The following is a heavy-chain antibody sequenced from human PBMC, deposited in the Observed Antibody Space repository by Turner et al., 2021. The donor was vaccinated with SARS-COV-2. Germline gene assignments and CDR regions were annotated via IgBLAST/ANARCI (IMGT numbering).Heavy chain of an antibody. V-gene: IGHV3-33*06. CDR2: IWYDGSNK. J-gene: IGHJ5*02. CDR1: GFTFSNYG. Sequence: QVQLVESGGGVVQPGRSLRLPCAASGFTFSNYGMPWVRQAPGKGLEWVAVIWYDGSNKYYADSVKGRFTISRDNSKNTLYLQMNSLRAEDTAVYYCAKSSGSQTLYNWFDPWGQGTLVTVSS. D-gene: IGHD1-26*01. CDR3: AKSSGSQTLYNWFDP.